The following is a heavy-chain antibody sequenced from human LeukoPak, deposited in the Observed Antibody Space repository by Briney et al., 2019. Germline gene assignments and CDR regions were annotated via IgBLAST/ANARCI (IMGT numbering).Heavy chain of an antibody. Sequence: SETLSLTCTVSGGSISSYYWSWIRQPPGKGLEWIGCIHYSGSTNYNPSLKSRVTISVDTSKNQFSLKLSSVTAADTAVYYCARTTMVRGTYYMDVWGKGTTVTISS. CDR1: GGSISSYY. CDR3: ARTTMVRGTYYMDV. CDR2: IHYSGST. D-gene: IGHD3-10*01. V-gene: IGHV4-59*01. J-gene: IGHJ6*03.